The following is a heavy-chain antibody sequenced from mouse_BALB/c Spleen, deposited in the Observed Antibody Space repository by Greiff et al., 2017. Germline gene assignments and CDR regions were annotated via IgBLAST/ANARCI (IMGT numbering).Heavy chain of an antibody. J-gene: IGHJ2*01. CDR1: GYTFSSYW. CDR3: ARRGRYGDFDY. V-gene: IGHV1-9*01. Sequence: VQLQQSGAELMKPGASVKISCKATGYTFSSYWIEWVKQRPGHGLEWIGEILPGSGSTNYNEKFKGKATFTADTSSNTAYMQLSSLTSEDSAVYYCARRGRYGDFDYWGQGTTLTVSS. CDR2: ILPGSGST. D-gene: IGHD2-14*01.